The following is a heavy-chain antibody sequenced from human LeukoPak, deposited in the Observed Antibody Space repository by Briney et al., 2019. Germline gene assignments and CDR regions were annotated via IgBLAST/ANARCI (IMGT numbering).Heavy chain of an antibody. CDR2: IKSKTDGGTT. J-gene: IGHJ4*02. CDR3: TTVGGDWDIAGIDY. D-gene: IGHD5-12*01. CDR1: GFTFSNAW. V-gene: IGHV3-15*01. Sequence: GGSLRLSCAASGFTFSNAWMSWVRQAPGKGLEWVGRIKSKTDGGTTDYATPVKGRFTISRDDSKNTLYLQMNSLKTEDTAVYYCTTVGGDWDIAGIDYWGQGTLVTVSS.